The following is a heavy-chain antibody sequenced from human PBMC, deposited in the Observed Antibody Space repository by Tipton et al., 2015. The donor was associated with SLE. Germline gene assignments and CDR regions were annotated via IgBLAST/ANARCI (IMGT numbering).Heavy chain of an antibody. V-gene: IGHV4-39*07. CDR3: ARDPWGYCSSTSCRDYYGMDV. CDR1: GGSISSSSYY. CDR2: IYYSGST. D-gene: IGHD2-2*01. J-gene: IGHJ6*02. Sequence: TLSLTCTVSGGSISSSSYYWGWIRQPPGKGLEWIGSIYYSGSTYYNPSLKSRVTMSVDTSKNQFSLKLSSVTAADTAVYYCARDPWGYCSSTSCRDYYGMDVWGQGTTVTVSS.